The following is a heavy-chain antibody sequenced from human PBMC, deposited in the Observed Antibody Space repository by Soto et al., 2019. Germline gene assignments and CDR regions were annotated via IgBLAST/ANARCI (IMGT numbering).Heavy chain of an antibody. D-gene: IGHD2-15*01. CDR2: IYYSGST. V-gene: IGHV4-59*01. CDR3: ARVEERVATPSGY. CDR1: GGSISSYY. Sequence: QVQLQESGPGLVKPSETLSLTCTVSGGSISSYYWSWIRQPPGKGLEWIGYIYYSGSTNYNPSLKSRATXSXHXSKNHFSLQLSSVTAADTAVYYCARVEERVATPSGYWGQGTLVTVSS. J-gene: IGHJ4*02.